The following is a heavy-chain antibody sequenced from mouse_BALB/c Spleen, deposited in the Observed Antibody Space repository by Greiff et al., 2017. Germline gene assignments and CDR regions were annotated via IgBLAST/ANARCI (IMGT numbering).Heavy chain of an antibody. V-gene: IGHV5-6-5*01. J-gene: IGHJ4*01. Sequence: EVKVVESGGGLVKPGGSLKLSCAASGFTFSSYAMSWVRQTPEKRLEWVASISSGGSTYYPDSVKGRFTISRDNARNILYLQMSSLRSEDTAMYYCARYYGPYYAMDYWGQGTSVTVSS. CDR1: GFTFSSYA. CDR2: ISSGGST. D-gene: IGHD1-1*01. CDR3: ARYYGPYYAMDY.